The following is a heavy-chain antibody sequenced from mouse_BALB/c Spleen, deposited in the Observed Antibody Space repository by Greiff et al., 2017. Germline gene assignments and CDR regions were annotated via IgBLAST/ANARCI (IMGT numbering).Heavy chain of an antibody. J-gene: IGHJ4*01. D-gene: IGHD2-2*01. CDR1: GFSLTGYG. V-gene: IGHV2-6-7*01. Sequence: QVQLKQSGPGLVAPSQSLSITCTVSGFSLTGYGVNWVRQPPGKGLEWLGMIWGDGSTDYNSALKSRLSISKDNSKSQVFLKMNSLQTDDTARYYCARDPTLYYGYANYYAMDYWGQGTSVTVSS. CDR3: ARDPTLYYGYANYYAMDY. CDR2: IWGDGST.